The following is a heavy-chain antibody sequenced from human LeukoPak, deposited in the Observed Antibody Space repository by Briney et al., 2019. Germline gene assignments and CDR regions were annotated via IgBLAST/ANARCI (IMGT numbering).Heavy chain of an antibody. CDR3: ARNNRYGDYVRVFDY. J-gene: IGHJ4*02. V-gene: IGHV4-4*02. CDR2: IYHSGST. D-gene: IGHD4-17*01. Sequence: SGTLSLTCAVSGGSISSSNWWSWVRQPPGKGLEWIGEIYHSGSTNYNPSLKSRVTISVDTSKNKFSLKLSSVTAADTAVYYCARNNRYGDYVRVFDYWGQGTLVTVSS. CDR1: GGSISSSNW.